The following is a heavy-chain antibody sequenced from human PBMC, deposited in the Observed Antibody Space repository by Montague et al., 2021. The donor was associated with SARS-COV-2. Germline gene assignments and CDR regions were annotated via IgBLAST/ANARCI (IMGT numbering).Heavy chain of an antibody. J-gene: IGHJ6*02. Sequence: SETLSLTCTVSGGSISSYYWSWIRQPAGKGLEWIGRIYPSGSTKYNPSLKSRVTMSVDTSKNQFSLKLSSVTAADTAVYYCARDHMTILFMVYYYSMGVWGQGTTVTVSS. V-gene: IGHV4-4*07. D-gene: IGHD4/OR15-4a*01. CDR1: GGSISSYY. CDR2: IYPSGST. CDR3: ARDHMTILFMVYYYSMGV.